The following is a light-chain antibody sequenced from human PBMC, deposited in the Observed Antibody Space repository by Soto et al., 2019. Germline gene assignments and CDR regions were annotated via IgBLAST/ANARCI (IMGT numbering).Light chain of an antibody. J-gene: IGLJ1*01. CDR2: GNT. V-gene: IGLV1-40*01. CDR3: QSYDSSLSGYV. CDR1: SSNIGAGYD. Sequence: QSVLTQPPSVSGAPGQGVTISCTGSSSNIGAGYDVHWYQHLPGTAPKHLIYGNTNRPSGVPDRFSGSKSGTSASLAITGLQAEDEADYYCQSYDSSLSGYVCGTGTKV.